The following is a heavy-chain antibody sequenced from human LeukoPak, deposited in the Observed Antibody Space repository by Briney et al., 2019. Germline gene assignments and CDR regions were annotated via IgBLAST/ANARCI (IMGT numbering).Heavy chain of an antibody. CDR2: MNPNSGNT. D-gene: IGHD2-2*02. V-gene: IGHV1-8*03. CDR1: GYTFSSYD. CDR3: ARSSGRYCSSTSCYTDYYYMDV. J-gene: IGHJ6*03. Sequence: ASVKVSCKASGYTFSSYDINWVRQATGQGLEWMGWMNPNSGNTGFAQKFQGRVTITRNTSISTAYMELSSLRSEDTAVYYCARSSGRYCSSTSCYTDYYYMDVWGKGTTVTVSS.